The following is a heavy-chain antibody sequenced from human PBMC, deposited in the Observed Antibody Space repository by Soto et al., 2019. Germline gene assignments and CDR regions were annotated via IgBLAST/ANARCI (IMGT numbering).Heavy chain of an antibody. V-gene: IGHV3-72*01. CDR1: GFTFSDHY. Sequence: EVQLVESGGGLVQPGGSLRLSCAASGFTFSDHYMDWVRQAPGKGLEWVGRTRNKANSYTTEYAASMKGRFTISRDDSKNSLYLQMNSLKTEDTAVYYCASLYGDYVPHYYYYYGMDVWGQGTTVTVSS. D-gene: IGHD4-17*01. CDR2: TRNKANSYTT. J-gene: IGHJ6*02. CDR3: ASLYGDYVPHYYYYYGMDV.